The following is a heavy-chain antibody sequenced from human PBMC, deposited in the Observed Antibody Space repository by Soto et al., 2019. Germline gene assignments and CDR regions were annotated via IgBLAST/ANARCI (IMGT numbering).Heavy chain of an antibody. D-gene: IGHD3-3*01. CDR2: ISYDGSNK. CDR3: ARDLNYDFWSGYLRRQYYYYGMDV. V-gene: IGHV3-30-3*01. J-gene: IGHJ6*02. CDR1: GFTFSSYA. Sequence: GSLRLSCAASGFTFSSYAMHWVRQAPGKGLEWVAVISYDGSNKYYADSVKGRFTISRDNSKNTLYLQMNSLRAEDTAVYYCARDLNYDFWSGYLRRQYYYYGMDVWGQGTTVTVSS.